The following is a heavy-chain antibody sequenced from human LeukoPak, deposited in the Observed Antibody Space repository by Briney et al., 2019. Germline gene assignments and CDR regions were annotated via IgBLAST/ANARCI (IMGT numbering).Heavy chain of an antibody. CDR1: GGSISSSRYY. CDR2: IYYSGST. Sequence: SETLSLTCTVPGGSISSSRYYWGWIRQPPGKGLEWIGSIYYSGSTYYNPSLQSRVTISIDTSKNQFSLKLSSVIAADTAVYYCASILLYSGSSGIDYWGQGILVTVSS. V-gene: IGHV4-39*01. D-gene: IGHD6-6*01. J-gene: IGHJ4*02. CDR3: ASILLYSGSSGIDY.